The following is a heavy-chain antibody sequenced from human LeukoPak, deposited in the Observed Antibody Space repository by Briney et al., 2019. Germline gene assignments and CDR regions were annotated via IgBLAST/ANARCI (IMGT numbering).Heavy chain of an antibody. V-gene: IGHV4-34*01. J-gene: IGHJ5*02. D-gene: IGHD2-2*02. Sequence: SETLSLTCAVYGGSFSGYCWSWIRQPPGKGLEWIGEINHSGSTNYNPSLKSRVTISVDTSKNQFSLKLSSVTAADTAVYYCARGLSYCSSTSCYTGRVWFDPWGQGTLVTVSS. CDR2: INHSGST. CDR3: ARGLSYCSSTSCYTGRVWFDP. CDR1: GGSFSGYC.